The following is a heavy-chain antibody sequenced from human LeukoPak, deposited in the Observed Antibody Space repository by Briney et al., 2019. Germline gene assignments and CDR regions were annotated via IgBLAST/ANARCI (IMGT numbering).Heavy chain of an antibody. CDR1: GFTFNDYA. V-gene: IGHV3-9*01. Sequence: PGGSLRLSCAASGFTFNDYALHWVRQAPGKGLEWVSGISWNSGSIGYADSMKGRFTISRDNAKNTLYLQMNSLRAEDTAVYYCARTVVPAAWDGAHYYYYYMDVWGKGTTVTVSS. D-gene: IGHD2-2*01. CDR2: ISWNSGSI. J-gene: IGHJ6*03. CDR3: ARTVVPAAWDGAHYYYYYMDV.